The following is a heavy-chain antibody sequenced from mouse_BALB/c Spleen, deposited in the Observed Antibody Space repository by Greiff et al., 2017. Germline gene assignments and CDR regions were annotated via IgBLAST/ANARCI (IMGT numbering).Heavy chain of an antibody. CDR1: GYTFTSSW. CDR3: TRAPDLLWLRRTDYYAMDY. CDR2: IYTGNSDT. V-gene: IGHV1-5*01. J-gene: IGHJ4*01. Sequence: EVQLQQSGTVLARPGASVKMSCKASGYTFTSSWMHWVQQRPGQGLEWIGAIYTGNSDTSYNQKFTGKAKLTAVTSTSTAYMELSSLTNEDSAVYYCTRAPDLLWLRRTDYYAMDYWGQGTSVTVSA. D-gene: IGHD2-2*01.